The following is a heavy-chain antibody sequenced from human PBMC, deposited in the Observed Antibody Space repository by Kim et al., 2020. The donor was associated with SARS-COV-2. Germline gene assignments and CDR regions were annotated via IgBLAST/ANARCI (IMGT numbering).Heavy chain of an antibody. CDR2: SGGT. Sequence: SGGTNYAQKFQGRVTMTRDTSISTAYMELSRLRSDDTAVYYCARPYSSGCWGQGTLVTVSS. CDR3: ARPYSSGC. J-gene: IGHJ4*02. D-gene: IGHD6-19*01. V-gene: IGHV1-2*02.